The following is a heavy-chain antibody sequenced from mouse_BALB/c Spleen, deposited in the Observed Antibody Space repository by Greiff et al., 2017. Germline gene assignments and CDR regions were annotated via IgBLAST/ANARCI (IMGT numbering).Heavy chain of an antibody. V-gene: IGHV5-4*02. CDR2: ISDGGSYT. CDR3: ARDQGHGSSLGWFAY. CDR1: GFTFSDYY. Sequence: EVQRVESGGGLVKPGGSLKLSCAASGFTFSDYYMYWVRQTPEKRLEWVATISDGGSYTYYPDSVKGRFTISRDNAKNNLYLQMSSLKSEDTAMYYCARDQGHGSSLGWFAYWGQGTLVTVAA. J-gene: IGHJ3*01. D-gene: IGHD1-1*01.